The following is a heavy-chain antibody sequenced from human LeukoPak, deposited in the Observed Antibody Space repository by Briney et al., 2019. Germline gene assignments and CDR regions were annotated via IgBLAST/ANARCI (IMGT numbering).Heavy chain of an antibody. Sequence: GGSLRLSCAASGFTFSSSWMFWVRQAPGKGLEWVANIIKDGSEKDYADSVKGRFIISRDNAENSLSLQMNSLRAEDTAIYYCARSLPYGTTWYGRSDFWGQGTLVTVSS. V-gene: IGHV3-7*03. CDR2: IIKDGSEK. D-gene: IGHD6-13*01. J-gene: IGHJ4*02. CDR3: ARSLPYGTTWYGRSDF. CDR1: GFTFSSSW.